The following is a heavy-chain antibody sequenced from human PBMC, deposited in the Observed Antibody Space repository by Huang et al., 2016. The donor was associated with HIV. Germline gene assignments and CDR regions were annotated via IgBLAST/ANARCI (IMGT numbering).Heavy chain of an antibody. CDR1: GGSFSGYY. J-gene: IGHJ3*02. Sequence: QVQLQQWGAGLLKPSETLSLTCAVYGGSFSGYYWSWIRQSTWKGLGWIGEINHSGSTTYNPSLMSRLTISVDTSKNQFSLKLSSVTAADTSVYYCARERMMSWLDDHDAFDIWGQGTMVTVSS. D-gene: IGHD1-1*01. CDR2: INHSGST. V-gene: IGHV4-34*01. CDR3: ARERMMSWLDDHDAFDI.